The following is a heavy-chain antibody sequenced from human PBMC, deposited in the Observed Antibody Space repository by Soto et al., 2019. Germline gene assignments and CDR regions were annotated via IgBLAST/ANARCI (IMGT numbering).Heavy chain of an antibody. CDR2: LFSTDEK. CDR1: GFSLNTDRMG. J-gene: IGHJ6*02. Sequence: QVTLKESGPVLVKPTETLTLTCTVSGFSLNTDRMGVSWIRQPPGKALEWLAHLFSTDEKSYSTSLRSRLTISGDTSKSQVVLTLTNMDPVDTATYYWARSRPPHGLDVWGQGTTVTVSS. CDR3: ARSRPPHGLDV. V-gene: IGHV2-26*02.